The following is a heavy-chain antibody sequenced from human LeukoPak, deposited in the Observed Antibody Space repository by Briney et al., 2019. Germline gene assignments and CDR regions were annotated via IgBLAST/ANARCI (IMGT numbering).Heavy chain of an antibody. V-gene: IGHV4-59*01. CDR2: IYYSGST. CDR3: ARDHGRDGYL. CDR1: GGSISSYY. J-gene: IGHJ4*02. Sequence: SETLSLTCTVSGGSISSYYWSWIRQPPGKGLEWIGYIYYSGSTNYNPSLKSRVTISVDTSKNQFSLKLSSVTAADTAVYYCARDHGRDGYLWGRGTLVTVSS. D-gene: IGHD5-24*01.